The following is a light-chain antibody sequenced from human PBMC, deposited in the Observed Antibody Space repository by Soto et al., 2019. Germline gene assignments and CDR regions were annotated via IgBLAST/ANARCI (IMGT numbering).Light chain of an antibody. CDR3: QQFGTSPLYT. J-gene: IGKJ2*01. CDR1: QTFGRTY. Sequence: ESVLTQSQGTLSVSPGERVTLSCRASQTFGRTYLAWYQQKPGQSPRLLIYDASSRATGIPDRFSGSGSGTDFPLTIIRLEPEDYAVYHCQQFGTSPLYTFGQGTKVEIK. CDR2: DAS. V-gene: IGKV3-20*01.